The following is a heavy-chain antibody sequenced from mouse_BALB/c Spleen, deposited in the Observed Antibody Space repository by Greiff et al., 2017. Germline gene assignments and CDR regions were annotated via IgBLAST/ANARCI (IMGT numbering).Heavy chain of an antibody. J-gene: IGHJ3*01. CDR2: ISSGGSYT. CDR1: GFTFSSYG. CDR3: ARHVYDYDVGFAY. V-gene: IGHV5-6*02. Sequence: DVMLVESGGDLVKPGGSLKLSCAASGFTFSSYGMSWVRQTPDKRLEWVATISSGGSYTYYPDSVKGRFTISRNNAKNTLYRQMSSRKSEDTAMYYCARHVYDYDVGFAYWGQGTLVTVSA. D-gene: IGHD2-4*01.